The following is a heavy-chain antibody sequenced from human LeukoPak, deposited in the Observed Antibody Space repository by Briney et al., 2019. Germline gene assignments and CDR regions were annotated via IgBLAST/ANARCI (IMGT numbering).Heavy chain of an antibody. J-gene: IGHJ4*02. Sequence: GGSLRLSCAAPGFTFSSYSMNWVRQAPGKGLEWVSSISSSSSYIYYADSVKGRFTISRDNAKNSLYLQMNSLRAEDTAVYYCARDPMTTVTTVDYWGQGTLVTVSS. V-gene: IGHV3-21*01. CDR3: ARDPMTTVTTVDY. CDR2: ISSSSSYI. D-gene: IGHD4-17*01. CDR1: GFTFSSYS.